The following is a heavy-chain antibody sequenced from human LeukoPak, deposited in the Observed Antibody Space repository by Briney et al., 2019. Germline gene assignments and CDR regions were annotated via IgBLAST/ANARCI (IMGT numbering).Heavy chain of an antibody. J-gene: IGHJ4*02. CDR2: INHSGDT. Sequence: PSETLSLTCAVSGGSFSNFYWNWIRQPPGKGLEWIGEINHSGDTNYNPSLKSRVTIFVDTSKNQFSLKLTSVTAADSAMYYCTRHFWFGELNYWGQGILVTVSS. V-gene: IGHV4-34*01. D-gene: IGHD3-10*01. CDR3: TRHFWFGELNY. CDR1: GGSFSNFY.